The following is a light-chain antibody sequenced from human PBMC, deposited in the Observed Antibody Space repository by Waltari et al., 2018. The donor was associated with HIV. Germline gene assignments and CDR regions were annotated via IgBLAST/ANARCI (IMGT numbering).Light chain of an antibody. CDR3: QVRISSWT. J-gene: IGKJ1*01. CDR2: DAS. CDR1: QSVSTY. V-gene: IGKV3-11*01. Sequence: IVLTQSPASLALSPGEAATLSCRTSQSVSTYLAWYQQRPGQAPRLLIYDASKRAPGIQDRFTGSGSGTDFVLSVSSLEAEDYGVYYCQVRISSWTVGRGTTV.